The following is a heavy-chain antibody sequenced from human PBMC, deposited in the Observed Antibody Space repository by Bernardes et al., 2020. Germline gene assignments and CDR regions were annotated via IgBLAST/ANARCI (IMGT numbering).Heavy chain of an antibody. J-gene: IGHJ3*02. CDR1: GFTFSDYY. D-gene: IGHD2-15*01. CDR2: VSSSSSYT. Sequence: GGSLRLSCAASGFTFSDYYMSWIRQAPGKGLEWVSYVSSSSSYTNHADSVKGRFTISRDNAKNSLYLQMNSLRAEDTAVYYCARLLVVTDAFDIWGQGTMVTVSS. CDR3: ARLLVVTDAFDI. V-gene: IGHV3-11*06.